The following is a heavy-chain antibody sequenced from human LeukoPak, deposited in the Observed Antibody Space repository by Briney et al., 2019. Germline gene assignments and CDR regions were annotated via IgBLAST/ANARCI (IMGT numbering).Heavy chain of an antibody. CDR3: ARVLSGCETTRCELDY. D-gene: IGHD1-26*01. CDR2: ISSSSTYI. Sequence: PGGSLRLSCAASGFTFSSYAMAWVRQAPGKGLEWVSSISSSSTYIYYADSVKGRVTISRDNAKNSLYLQMNSLRAEDTAVYYCARVLSGCETTRCELDYWGQGTLVTVSS. J-gene: IGHJ4*02. V-gene: IGHV3-21*01. CDR1: GFTFSSYA.